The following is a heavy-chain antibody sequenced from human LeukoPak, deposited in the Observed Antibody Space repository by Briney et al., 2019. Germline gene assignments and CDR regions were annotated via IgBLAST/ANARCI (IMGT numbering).Heavy chain of an antibody. CDR3: ARAGQFISARPITFDY. J-gene: IGHJ4*02. Sequence: SETLSLTCAVYGESFSGYYWSWIRQPPGKGLEWIGYIYYSGSTNSNPSLKSRVTISLDTSKNQFSLKLSSVTAADTAVYYCARAGQFISARPITFDYWGQGSLVTVSS. CDR2: IYYSGST. D-gene: IGHD6-6*01. CDR1: GESFSGYY. V-gene: IGHV4-59*01.